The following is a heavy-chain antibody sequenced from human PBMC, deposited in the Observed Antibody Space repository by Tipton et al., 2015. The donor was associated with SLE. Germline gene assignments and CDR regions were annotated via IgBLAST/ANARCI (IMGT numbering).Heavy chain of an antibody. CDR3: ARRPWNIAGLDV. V-gene: IGHV5-51*03. CDR1: GYIFSFQW. J-gene: IGHJ6*02. Sequence: QLVQSGAEVKRPGESLKISCKGSGYIFSFQWIGWVRQMPGKGLEWMGVIYPTDSDTRYSPSFEGQVTISADKSISTAYLHWSSLKASDTAIYYCARRPWNIAGLDVWGQGTTVSVSS. CDR2: IYPTDSDT. D-gene: IGHD6-13*01.